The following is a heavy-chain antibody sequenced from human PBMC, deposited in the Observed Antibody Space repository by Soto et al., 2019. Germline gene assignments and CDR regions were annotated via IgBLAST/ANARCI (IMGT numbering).Heavy chain of an antibody. CDR1: GFTFSSYW. Sequence: AGGSLRLSGAASGFTFSSYWMSWVRQAPGKGLEWVANIKQDGSEKYYVDSVKRRFTISRDKAKNSLYLPMSSLRAEDTAVYYCASGVYDFCSGYSFDYWGQGTLVTVSS. V-gene: IGHV3-7*03. D-gene: IGHD3-3*01. CDR2: IKQDGSEK. J-gene: IGHJ4*01. CDR3: ASGVYDFCSGYSFDY.